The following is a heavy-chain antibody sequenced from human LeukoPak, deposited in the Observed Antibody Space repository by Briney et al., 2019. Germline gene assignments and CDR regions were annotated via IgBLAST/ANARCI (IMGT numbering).Heavy chain of an antibody. CDR2: IIPILGIA. J-gene: IGHJ5*02. CDR1: GGTFSSYA. CDR3: AREYCSGGSCYSSRWFDP. D-gene: IGHD2-15*01. V-gene: IGHV1-69*04. Sequence: SVKVSCKASGGTFSSYAISWVRQAPGQGLEWMGRIIPILGIADYAQKFQGRVTITADKSTSTAYMELSSLRSEDTAVYYCAREYCSGGSCYSSRWFDPWGQGTLVTVSS.